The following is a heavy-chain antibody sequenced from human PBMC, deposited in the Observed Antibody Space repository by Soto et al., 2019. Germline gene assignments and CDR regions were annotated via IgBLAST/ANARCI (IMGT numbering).Heavy chain of an antibody. CDR1: GFTFSSYG. CDR2: ISYDGSNK. D-gene: IGHD3-22*01. Sequence: GGSLRLSCAASGFTFSSYGMHWVRQAPGKGLEWVAVISYDGSNKYYAGSVKGRFTISRDNSKNTLYLQMNSLRAEDTAVYYCAKDRGYARYYYDSSGYYRFDYWGQGTLVTVSS. V-gene: IGHV3-30*18. CDR3: AKDRGYARYYYDSSGYYRFDY. J-gene: IGHJ4*02.